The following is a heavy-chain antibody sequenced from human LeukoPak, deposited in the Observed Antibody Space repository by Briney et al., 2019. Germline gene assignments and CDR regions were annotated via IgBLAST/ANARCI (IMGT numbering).Heavy chain of an antibody. Sequence: QSGGSLRLSCEASGFTLSSYVMHWVRQAPGKGLEWVAVMIYGGSEKYYADSVKGRFTISGDNSKNTLYLQMNSLRAEDAAVYYCARELQRTYGMDVWGQGTTVTVSS. CDR2: MIYGGSEK. J-gene: IGHJ6*02. D-gene: IGHD5-24*01. V-gene: IGHV3-33*01. CDR3: ARELQRTYGMDV. CDR1: GFTLSSYV.